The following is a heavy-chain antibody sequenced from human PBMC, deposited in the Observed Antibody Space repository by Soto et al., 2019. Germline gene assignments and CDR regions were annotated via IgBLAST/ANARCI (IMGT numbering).Heavy chain of an antibody. V-gene: IGHV3-30*04. J-gene: IGHJ4*02. CDR2: ISYDGSSK. D-gene: IGHD3-9*01. CDR3: ARDGADDTWQRRYFFDF. Sequence: QVHLVESGGGVVQPGRSLRLSCAASGFTFNSFAMHWVRQAPGTGLQWVALISYDGSSKYYADSVKGRFTISRDNSKNTLHLQMNSLRPEDTAVYYCARDGADDTWQRRYFFDFWGLGTLVTVSS. CDR1: GFTFNSFA.